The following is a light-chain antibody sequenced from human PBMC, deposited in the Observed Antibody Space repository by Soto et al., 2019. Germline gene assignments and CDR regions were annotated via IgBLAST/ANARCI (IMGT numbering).Light chain of an antibody. CDR2: KTS. CDR3: QQYSTYST. V-gene: IGKV1-5*03. J-gene: IGKJ1*01. CDR1: QSISPW. Sequence: DIQMTQSPSTLSASVGDRVTITCRASQSISPWLAWYQQKPGKAPKPLIYKTSRLQSGVPSRFSGSRSGTEFTLTISSLQPDDFATYYCQQYSTYSTFGQGTKVEVK.